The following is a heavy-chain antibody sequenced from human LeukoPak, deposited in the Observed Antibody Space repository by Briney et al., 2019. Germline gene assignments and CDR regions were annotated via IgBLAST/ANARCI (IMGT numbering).Heavy chain of an antibody. CDR1: GGSISSSSYY. J-gene: IGHJ4*02. CDR2: IYYSGST. D-gene: IGHD3-3*01. V-gene: IGHV4-39*07. Sequence: KPSETLSLTCTVSGGSISSSSYYWGWIRQPPGKGLEWIGSIYYSGSTYYNPSLKSRVTISVDTSKNQFSLKLSSVTAADTAVYYCARQSHVLRFLEWLPVTFDYWGQGTLVTVPS. CDR3: ARQSHVLRFLEWLPVTFDY.